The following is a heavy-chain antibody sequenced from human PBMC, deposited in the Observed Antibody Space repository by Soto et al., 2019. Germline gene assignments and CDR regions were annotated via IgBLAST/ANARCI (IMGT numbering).Heavy chain of an antibody. CDR2: IYPGDSDT. CDR3: ARFSRGYYYRYFDY. Sequence: GESLKISCQGSGYNFATYWIGWVRQMPGKGLEWMGIIYPGDSDTRYSPSFQGQVTISADKSISTAYLQWTSLKASDTAMYYCARFSRGYYYRYFDYWGQGTLVTVS. CDR1: GYNFATYW. J-gene: IGHJ4*02. D-gene: IGHD3-22*01. V-gene: IGHV5-51*01.